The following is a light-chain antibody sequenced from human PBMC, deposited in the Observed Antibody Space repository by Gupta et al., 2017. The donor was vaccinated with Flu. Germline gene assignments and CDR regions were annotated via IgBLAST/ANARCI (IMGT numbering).Light chain of an antibody. Sequence: SALAQPPSVSGSPRQSVTVSCTGTSRDVGLYNCVSWYQQAPGTAHKLLIYEVTNRPAGVPVRFSGSKSGNTASLTISGRKEEDEAEYYCSSPTPTNNLVFGGGTKLTVL. CDR3: SSPTPTNNLV. V-gene: IGLV2-18*02. J-gene: IGLJ2*01. CDR2: EVT. CDR1: SRDVGLYNC.